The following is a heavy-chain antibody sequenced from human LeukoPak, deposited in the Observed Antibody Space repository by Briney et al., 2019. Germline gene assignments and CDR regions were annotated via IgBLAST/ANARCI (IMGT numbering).Heavy chain of an antibody. CDR3: ARLRRLDWYFDL. V-gene: IGHV1-3*01. J-gene: IGHJ2*01. D-gene: IGHD5-12*01. CDR2: INAGNGNT. Sequence: ASVKVSCKASGYTFTSYGISWVRQAPGQRLEWMGWINAGNGNTKYSQKFQGRVTITRDTSASTAYMELSSLRSEDTAVYYCARLRRLDWYFDLWGRGTLVTVSS. CDR1: GYTFTSYG.